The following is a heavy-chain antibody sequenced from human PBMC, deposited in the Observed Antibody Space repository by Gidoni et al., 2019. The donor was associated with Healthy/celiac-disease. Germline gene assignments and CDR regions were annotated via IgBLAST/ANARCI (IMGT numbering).Heavy chain of an antibody. CDR2: IYYGGST. J-gene: IGHJ5*02. CDR1: GGSISSSSYY. Sequence: QLQLQESGPRLVKPSETLSLTCTVSGGSISSSSYYWGWIRQPPGQGLEWIGSIYYGGSTYYNPSLKSRVTISVDTSKNQFSLKLSSVTAADTAVYYCARSYCSSTSCYPINWFDPWGQGTLVTVSS. CDR3: ARSYCSSTSCYPINWFDP. D-gene: IGHD2-2*01. V-gene: IGHV4-39*01.